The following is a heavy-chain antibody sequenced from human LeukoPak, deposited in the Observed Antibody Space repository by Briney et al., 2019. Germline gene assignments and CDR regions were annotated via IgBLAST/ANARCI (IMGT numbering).Heavy chain of an antibody. CDR3: ARKMKTGDRVGTFDI. V-gene: IGHV3-21*01. CDR2: IGTDGSYI. Sequence: PGGSLRLSCAASGLTFSSYEMNWVRQAPMKGLEWVSSIGTDGSYIYYADSVQGRFTISRDNAKNSLYLQMNSLTAEDTAVYYCARKMKTGDRVGTFDIWGQGTMVTVSS. J-gene: IGHJ3*02. CDR1: GLTFSSYE. D-gene: IGHD1-1*01.